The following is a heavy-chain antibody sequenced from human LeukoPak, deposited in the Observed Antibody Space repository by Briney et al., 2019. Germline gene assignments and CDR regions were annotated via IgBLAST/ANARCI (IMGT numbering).Heavy chain of an antibody. D-gene: IGHD2-2*01. CDR1: VFTFSSYW. Sequence: GGSLRLSCAASVFTFSSYWMSWVRQAPGKGLEGVANIKQDGSEKYYVDSVKGRFTISRDNAKNSLYLQMNSLRAEDTAVYYCARDQRYCSSSSCPWEPFDYWGQGTLVTVSS. J-gene: IGHJ4*02. V-gene: IGHV3-7*05. CDR3: ARDQRYCSSSSCPWEPFDY. CDR2: IKQDGSEK.